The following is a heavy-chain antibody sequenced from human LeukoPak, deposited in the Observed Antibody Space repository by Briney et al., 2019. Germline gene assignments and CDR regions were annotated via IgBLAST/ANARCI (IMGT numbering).Heavy chain of an antibody. CDR2: IYYSGST. J-gene: IGHJ6*03. CDR1: GGSISSSSYY. Sequence: PSETLSLTCTVSGGSISSSSYYWGWIRQPPGKGLEWIGSIYYSGSTYYNPSLKSRVTISVDTSKNQFSLKLSSVTAADTAVYYCARDVGDSSDSPSYYMDVWGKGTTVTVSS. CDR3: ARDVGDSSDSPSYYMDV. V-gene: IGHV4-39*02. D-gene: IGHD3-22*01.